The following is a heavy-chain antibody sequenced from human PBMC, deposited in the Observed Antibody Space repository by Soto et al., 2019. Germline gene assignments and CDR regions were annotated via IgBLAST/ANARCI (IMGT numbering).Heavy chain of an antibody. CDR3: ARGRTYDDFWTGHYTVPNGAFDI. CDR1: GGTFSGYY. J-gene: IGHJ3*02. CDR2: INHSGST. Sequence: QVQLQQWGAGLLKPSETLSLTCAVYGGTFSGYYWSWVRLPPGKGLEWIWEINHSGSTDYNSSLKKRLSISIHTAKSEFSLNRSSVTAAGTAVSYCARGRTYDDFWTGHYTVPNGAFDIWGQGTMVTVSS. V-gene: IGHV4-34*01. D-gene: IGHD3-3*01.